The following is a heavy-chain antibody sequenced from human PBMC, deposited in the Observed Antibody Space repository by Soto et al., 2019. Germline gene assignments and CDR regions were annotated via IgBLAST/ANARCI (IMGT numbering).Heavy chain of an antibody. CDR3: AKSPGSLYGSFDY. D-gene: IGHD1-26*01. V-gene: IGHV3-30*18. CDR2: ISYDGSNK. Sequence: QVQLVESGGGVVQPGRSLRLSCAASGFTFSSYGMHWVRQAPGKGLEWVAVISYDGSNKYYADSVKGRFTISRDTSKNTLYLQMNSLRAEETAVYYCAKSPGSLYGSFDYWGQGTLVTVSS. CDR1: GFTFSSYG. J-gene: IGHJ4*02.